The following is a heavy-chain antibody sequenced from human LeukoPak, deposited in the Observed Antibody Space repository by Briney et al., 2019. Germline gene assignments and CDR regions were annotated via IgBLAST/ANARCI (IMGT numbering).Heavy chain of an antibody. CDR2: IYYSGSN. J-gene: IGHJ4*02. CDR3: ARCVILVVPAANAYYFDY. V-gene: IGHV4-59*01. D-gene: IGHD2-2*01. Sequence: NPSETLSLTCTVSGGSISSYYWSWLRQPPGKGLEWLGYIYYSGSNNYNPSLKSRVTISVDTSKNQFSLKLSSVTAADTAVYYCARCVILVVPAANAYYFDYWGQGTLVTVSS. CDR1: GGSISSYY.